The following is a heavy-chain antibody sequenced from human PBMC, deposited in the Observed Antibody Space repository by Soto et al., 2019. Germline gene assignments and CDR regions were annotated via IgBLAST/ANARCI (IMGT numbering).Heavy chain of an antibody. CDR3: ARAGHVVVVTAALDY. V-gene: IGHV1-46*01. J-gene: IGHJ4*02. Sequence: QVQLMQSGAEVKKPGASVKVSCKASGDTFTDYYIHWVRQAPGQGLEWMGTVNPSGGHTTYAQHCLGRANMTRDPPTSTLYLELTSLTSDDTAIYYCARAGHVVVVTAALDYWGQGTLVTVSS. D-gene: IGHD2-21*02. CDR1: GDTFTDYY. CDR2: VNPSGGHT.